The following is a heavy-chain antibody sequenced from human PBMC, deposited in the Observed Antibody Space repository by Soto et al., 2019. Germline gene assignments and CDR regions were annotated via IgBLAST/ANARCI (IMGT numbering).Heavy chain of an antibody. J-gene: IGHJ4*02. D-gene: IGHD2-15*01. CDR2: ISISGGTT. V-gene: IGHV3-23*01. CDR3: GKRLSPSGSPWDY. CDR1: GFTFSSYA. Sequence: GGSLRLSCAASGFTFSSYAMTWVRQAPGKGLEWVSGISISGGTTYYTDSVRGRFTISRDDAKKTLYLQMNSLRAEDTAVYYFGKRLSPSGSPWDYWGQGTLVTVSS.